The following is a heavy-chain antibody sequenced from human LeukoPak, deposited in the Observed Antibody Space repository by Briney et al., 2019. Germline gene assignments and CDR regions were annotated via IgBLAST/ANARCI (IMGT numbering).Heavy chain of an antibody. V-gene: IGHV3-23*01. J-gene: IGHJ4*02. D-gene: IGHD3-22*01. CDR3: ARSLADSSGYYWNGDSYYFDY. CDR1: GFTFSSYA. CDR2: ISGSGGST. Sequence: TGGSLRLSCAASGFTFSSYAMCWVRQAPGKGLEWVSAISGSGGSTYYADSVKGRFTISRDNSKNTLYLQMNSLRAEDTAVYYCARSLADSSGYYWNGDSYYFDYWGQGTLVTVSS.